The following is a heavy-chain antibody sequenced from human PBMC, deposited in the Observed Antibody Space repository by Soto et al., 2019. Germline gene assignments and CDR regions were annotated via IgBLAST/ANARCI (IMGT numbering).Heavy chain of an antibody. D-gene: IGHD2-8*01. CDR3: ARVPVNCTNGVCYDGTAFDY. Sequence: GESLKISCKGSGYSFTSYWIGWVRQMPGKGLEWMGIIYPGDSDTRYSPSFQGQVTISADKSISTAYLQWSSLKASDTAMYYCARVPVNCTNGVCYDGTAFDYWGQGTLVTVSS. CDR2: IYPGDSDT. J-gene: IGHJ4*02. CDR1: GYSFTSYW. V-gene: IGHV5-51*01.